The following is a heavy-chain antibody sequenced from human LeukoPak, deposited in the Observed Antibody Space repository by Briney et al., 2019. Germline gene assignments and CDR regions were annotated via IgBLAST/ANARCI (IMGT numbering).Heavy chain of an antibody. Sequence: ASVKVSCKASGYTFTSYGISWVRQAPGQGLEWMGWISAYNGNTNYAQKLQGRVTTTTDTSTSTAYMELRSLRSDDTAVYYCARILYGDYLFDYWGQGTTVTVSS. CDR3: ARILYGDYLFDY. CDR1: GYTFTSYG. D-gene: IGHD4-17*01. CDR2: ISAYNGNT. J-gene: IGHJ4*03. V-gene: IGHV1-18*04.